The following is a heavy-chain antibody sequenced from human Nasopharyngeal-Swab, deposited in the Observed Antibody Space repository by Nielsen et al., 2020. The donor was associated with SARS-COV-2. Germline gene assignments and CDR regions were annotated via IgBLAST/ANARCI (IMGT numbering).Heavy chain of an antibody. CDR1: SGSFSGYY. CDR3: AKRTTTVYYYYYMDV. J-gene: IGHJ6*03. D-gene: IGHD4-17*01. CDR2: VNHSGST. V-gene: IGHV4-34*01. Sequence: SETLSLTCAVYSGSFSGYYWSWIRQPPGKGLEWIGEVNHSGSTNYNPSLKSRVTILVDTSKNHFSLRLSSVTAADTAVYYCAKRTTTVYYYYYMDVWGNGTTVTFSS.